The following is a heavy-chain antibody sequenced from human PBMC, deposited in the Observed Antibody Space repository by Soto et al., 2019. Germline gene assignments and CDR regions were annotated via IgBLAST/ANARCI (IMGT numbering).Heavy chain of an antibody. V-gene: IGHV3-74*01. Sequence: EVQLVESGGGLVQPGGSLRLSCAAAGFTFSDHWMHWVRQAPGKGLVWVSRINGDGTNTFYADSVKGRFSISRDNAKNTVYLHIYSLRGENTAVYYCARGIQYRYGMDGWGPGTTVTVSS. J-gene: IGHJ6*02. CDR1: GFTFSDHW. D-gene: IGHD4-4*01. CDR2: INGDGTNT. CDR3: ARGIQYRYGMDG.